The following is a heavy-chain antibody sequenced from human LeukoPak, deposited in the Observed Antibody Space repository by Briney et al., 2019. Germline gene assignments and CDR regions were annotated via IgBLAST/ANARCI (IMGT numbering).Heavy chain of an antibody. D-gene: IGHD2-2*01. CDR2: IKSKTDGGTT. J-gene: IGHJ4*02. Sequence: GGSLRLSCAASGFTFSNAWVSWVRQAPGKGLEWVGRIKSKTDGGTTDYAAPVKGRFTISRDDSKNTLYLQMNSLKTEDTAVYYCTTERVIVVVPAAGPQLNFDYWGQGTLVTVSS. CDR3: TTERVIVVVPAAGPQLNFDY. CDR1: GFTFSNAW. V-gene: IGHV3-15*01.